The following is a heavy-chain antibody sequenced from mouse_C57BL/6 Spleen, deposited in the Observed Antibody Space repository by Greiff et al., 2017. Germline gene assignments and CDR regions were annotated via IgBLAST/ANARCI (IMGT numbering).Heavy chain of an antibody. D-gene: IGHD2-5*01. J-gene: IGHJ3*01. CDR2: ISYDRSN. Sequence: EVQLQESGPGLVKPSQSLSLTCSVTGYSITSGYYWNWIRQFPGNKLEWMGYISYDRSNNYNPSLKNRISITRDTSKNQFFLKLNSVTTEDTATYYCATYSNYGFAWFAYWGQGTLVTVSA. CDR1: GYSITSGYY. V-gene: IGHV3-6*01. CDR3: ATYSNYGFAWFAY.